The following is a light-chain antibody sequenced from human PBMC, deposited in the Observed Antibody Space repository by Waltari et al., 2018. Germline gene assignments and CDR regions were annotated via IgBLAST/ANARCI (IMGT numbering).Light chain of an antibody. CDR3: TSYTTSSTSYV. V-gene: IGLV2-14*03. J-gene: IGLJ1*01. CDR1: SSDVSGYNY. CDR2: DVS. Sequence: QSALTQPASVSGSPGQSITISCTGTSSDVSGYNYVSWYQQHPGKAPSLMIYDVSKRPAGCPDRFAGSKSANTASLTISGLQAEDEADYYCTSYTTSSTSYVFGTGTKVTVL.